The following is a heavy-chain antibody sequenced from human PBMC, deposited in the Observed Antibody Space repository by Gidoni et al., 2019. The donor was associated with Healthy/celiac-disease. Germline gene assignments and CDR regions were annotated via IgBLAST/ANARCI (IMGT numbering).Heavy chain of an antibody. V-gene: IGHV4-59*13. D-gene: IGHD5-12*01. CDR2: IYYSGST. CDR3: ARGGDGYNSPLGSEDY. Sequence: LDLLCKGLEWIGYIYYSGSTNYNPSLKSRVTISVDTSKNQFSLKLSSVTAADTAVYYCARGGDGYNSPLGSEDYWGQGTLVTVSS. J-gene: IGHJ4*02.